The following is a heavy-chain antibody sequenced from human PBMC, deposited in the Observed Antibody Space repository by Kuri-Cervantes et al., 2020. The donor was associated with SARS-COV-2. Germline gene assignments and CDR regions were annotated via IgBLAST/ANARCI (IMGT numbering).Heavy chain of an antibody. V-gene: IGHV3-48*01. CDR1: GFTFSSYS. D-gene: IGHD7-27*01. J-gene: IGHJ4*02. CDR3: ARDGWGSSFDY. Sequence: GGSLRLSCAASGFTFSSYSMNWVRQAPGKGLEWVSYISSSSSTIYYADSVKGRFTISRDNAKNSLYLQMNSLRAEDTAVYYCARDGWGSSFDYWGQGTLVTVSS. CDR2: ISSSSSTI.